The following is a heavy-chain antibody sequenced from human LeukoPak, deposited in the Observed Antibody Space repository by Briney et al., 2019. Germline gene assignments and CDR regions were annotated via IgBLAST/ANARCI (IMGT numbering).Heavy chain of an antibody. CDR3: ASGGDHGDYADY. J-gene: IGHJ4*02. V-gene: IGHV3-48*03. CDR1: GFTFSSYE. Sequence: GGSLRLSCAASGFTFSSYEMNWVRQAPGKGLEWVSYITSSGSTIYYADSVKGRFTISRDNAKNSLYLQMNSLRAEDTAVYYCASGGDHGDYADYWGQGTLVTVSS. D-gene: IGHD4-17*01. CDR2: ITSSGSTI.